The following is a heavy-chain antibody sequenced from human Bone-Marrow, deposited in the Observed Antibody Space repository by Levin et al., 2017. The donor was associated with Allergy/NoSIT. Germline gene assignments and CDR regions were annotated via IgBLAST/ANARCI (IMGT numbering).Heavy chain of an antibody. Sequence: LSLPCAASGFTFSNAWMNWVRQAPGKGLEWVGRIKSKTDGGTSDYPASVKGRFTVSRDDSKNMVYLQMKNLDTEDTAVYFCATDVAPTAAVAGWRGAFDIWGQGTRVSVSS. J-gene: IGHJ3*02. CDR1: GFTFSNAW. CDR2: IKSKTDGGTS. CDR3: ATDVAPTAAVAGWRGAFDI. V-gene: IGHV3-15*07. D-gene: IGHD6-19*01.